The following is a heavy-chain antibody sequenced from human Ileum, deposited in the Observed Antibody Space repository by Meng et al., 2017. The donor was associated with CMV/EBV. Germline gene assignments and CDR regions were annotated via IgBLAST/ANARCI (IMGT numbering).Heavy chain of an antibody. CDR1: GFTFSNYA. CDR3: TTWIVAHFDY. CDR2: IVCPTPNT. V-gene: IGHV3-23*01. J-gene: IGHJ4*02. D-gene: IGHD5-12*01. Sequence: EVQLLESGGGLLQLGGSLRLTCAASGFTFSNYALSWVRQAPGKGLGCVAHIVCPTPNTHYAESAKGRFAISRDNSQKTLYLHMNALRVEDTAVYFCTTWIVAHFDYWGPGTLVTVSS.